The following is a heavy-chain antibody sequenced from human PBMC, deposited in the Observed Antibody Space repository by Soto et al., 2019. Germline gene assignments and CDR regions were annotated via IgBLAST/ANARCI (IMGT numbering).Heavy chain of an antibody. V-gene: IGHV3-23*01. CDR1: GFTFSSYV. J-gene: IGHJ6*01. CDR2: ISGTGGST. CDR3: AREDDYGYRYFNSGLDV. Sequence: ELQLLESGGGLVQPGGSLRLSCAASGFTFSSYVMAWVRQAPGTGLEWFSLISGTGGSTDYADFVKGRFTISRDNPKNTLYLQMNSLRVEDTAVYYCAREDDYGYRYFNSGLDVWGQGTTVTVAS. D-gene: IGHD4-17*01.